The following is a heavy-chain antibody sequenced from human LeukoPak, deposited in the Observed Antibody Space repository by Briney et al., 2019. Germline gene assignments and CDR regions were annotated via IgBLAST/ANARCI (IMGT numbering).Heavy chain of an antibody. D-gene: IGHD6-19*01. CDR3: AGLYSSGWYYFDY. Sequence: PSQTLSLTCTVSGGSISSGGYYWSWIRQPPGKGLEWIGYIYHSGSTYYNPSLKSRVTISVDRSKNQFSLKLSSVTAADTAVYYRAGLYSSGWYYFDYWGQGTLVTVSS. CDR2: IYHSGST. J-gene: IGHJ4*02. CDR1: GGSISSGGYY. V-gene: IGHV4-30-2*02.